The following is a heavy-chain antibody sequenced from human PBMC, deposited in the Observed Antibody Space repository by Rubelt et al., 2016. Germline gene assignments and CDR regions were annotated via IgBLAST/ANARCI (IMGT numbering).Heavy chain of an antibody. J-gene: IGHJ3*02. CDR3: ARENTVVTPAAFDI. V-gene: IGHV2-70*15. CDR1: GFSLSTSGMC. CDR2: IDWDDDK. Sequence: QVTLRESGPALVKPTQTLTLTCTFSGFSLSTSGMCVSWIRQPPGKALEWLARIDWDDDKYYSTFLKTRLTISKETSKNQVVLTMTNMDPVDTATYYCARENTVVTPAAFDIWGQGTMVTVSS. D-gene: IGHD4-23*01.